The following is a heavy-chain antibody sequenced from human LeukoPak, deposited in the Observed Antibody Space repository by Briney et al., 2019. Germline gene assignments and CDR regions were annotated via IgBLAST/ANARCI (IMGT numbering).Heavy chain of an antibody. CDR2: INPNSGGT. Sequence: ASVKVSCKASGYTFTGYYMHWVRQAPGQGLEWMGWINPNSGGTNYAQKFQGWVTMTRDTSISTAYMELSRLRSDDTAVYYCARERDDSYGSLDYWGQGTLVTVSS. CDR3: ARERDDSYGSLDY. D-gene: IGHD5-18*01. J-gene: IGHJ4*02. CDR1: GYTFTGYY. V-gene: IGHV1-2*04.